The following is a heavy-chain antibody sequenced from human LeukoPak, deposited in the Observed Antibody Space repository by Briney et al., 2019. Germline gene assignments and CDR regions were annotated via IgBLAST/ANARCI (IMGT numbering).Heavy chain of an antibody. D-gene: IGHD2-21*01. J-gene: IGHJ4*02. Sequence: GESLKISCKGSGYSFTSYWIGWVRQMPGKGLEWMGIIYPGDSDTRYSPSFQGQVTVSADKSISTAYLQWSSLKASDTAMYYCARPPAYCGGDCFFDYWGQGTPVTVSS. CDR1: GYSFTSYW. CDR2: IYPGDSDT. CDR3: ARPPAYCGGDCFFDY. V-gene: IGHV5-51*01.